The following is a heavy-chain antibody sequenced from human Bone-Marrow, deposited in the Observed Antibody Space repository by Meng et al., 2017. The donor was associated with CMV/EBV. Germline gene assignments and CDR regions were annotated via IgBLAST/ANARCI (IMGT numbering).Heavy chain of an antibody. D-gene: IGHD3-3*01. CDR1: GYTFTSYY. J-gene: IGHJ6*02. V-gene: IGHV1-46*01. CDR2: INPSGGST. Sequence: ASVKVSCKASGYTFTSYYMHWVRQAPGQGLEWMGIINPSGGSTSYAQKFQGRVTMTRDTSTSTVYMELSSLRSEDTAVYYWARGGDFWSGHYYYYYGMDVWGQGTTVTVSS. CDR3: ARGGDFWSGHYYYYYGMDV.